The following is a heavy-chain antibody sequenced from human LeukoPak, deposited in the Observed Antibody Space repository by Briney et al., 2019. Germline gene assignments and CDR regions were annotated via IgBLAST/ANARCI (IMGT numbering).Heavy chain of an antibody. CDR1: GYTFTGYY. J-gene: IGHJ4*02. CDR2: ISACNGNT. CDR3: ARTKNVLRFLEIDY. V-gene: IGHV1-18*04. D-gene: IGHD3-3*01. Sequence: ASVKVSCKASGYTFTGYYMHWVRQAPGQGLEWMGWISACNGNTNYAQKLQGRVTMTTDTSTSTAYMELRSLRSDDTAVYYCARTKNVLRFLEIDYWGQGTLVTVSS.